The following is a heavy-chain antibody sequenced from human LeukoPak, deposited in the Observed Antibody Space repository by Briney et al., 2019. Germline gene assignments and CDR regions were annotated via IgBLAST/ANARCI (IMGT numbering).Heavy chain of an antibody. D-gene: IGHD3/OR15-3a*01. J-gene: IGHJ3*02. CDR2: ISAYNGNT. V-gene: IGHV1-18*01. Sequence: GASVKVSCKASGYTFTSYGISWVRQAPGQGLEWMGWISAYNGNTNYAQKLQGRVTMTTDTSTGTAYMELRSLRSDDTAVYYCASSFWTPGAFDIWGQGTMVTVYS. CDR1: GYTFTSYG. CDR3: ASSFWTPGAFDI.